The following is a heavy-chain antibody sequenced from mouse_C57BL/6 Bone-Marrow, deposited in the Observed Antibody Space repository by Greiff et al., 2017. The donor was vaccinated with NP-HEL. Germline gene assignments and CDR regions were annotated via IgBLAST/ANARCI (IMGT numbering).Heavy chain of an antibody. V-gene: IGHV2-2*01. CDR2: IWSGGST. CDR3: ARTLFAY. CDR1: GFSLNSHA. Sequence: VQLQQSGPGLVQPSQSLSIPCTASGFSLNSHAVHWVRQSPDKGLEWLGVIWSGGSTDYNAAFISRLSISKDNSQSQVFFKMNSLQADDTAIYYCARTLFAYWGQGTLVTVSA. J-gene: IGHJ3*01.